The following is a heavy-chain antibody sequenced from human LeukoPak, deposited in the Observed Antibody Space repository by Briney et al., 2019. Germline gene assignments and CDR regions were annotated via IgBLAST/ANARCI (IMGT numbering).Heavy chain of an antibody. V-gene: IGHV4-34*01. CDR1: GGSFSGYY. Sequence: SETLSLTCAVYGGSFSGYYWSWIRQPPGKGLEWIGDINHSGSTNYNPSLKSRVTMSEDTSKNQFSLKLSSVTAADTAVYYCARGLCGSGGCNYNYYGMDVWGQGTTVTVSS. CDR3: ARGLCGSGGCNYNYYGMDV. CDR2: INHSGST. J-gene: IGHJ6*02. D-gene: IGHD3-10*01.